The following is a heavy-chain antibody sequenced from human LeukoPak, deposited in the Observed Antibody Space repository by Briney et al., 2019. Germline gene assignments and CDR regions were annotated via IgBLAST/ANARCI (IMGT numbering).Heavy chain of an antibody. CDR1: GYSFTSHW. D-gene: IGHD2-15*01. CDR2: IYPGDSET. Sequence: GESLKISCKGSGYSFTSHWIGWVRQMPGKGLEWMGIIYPGDSETRYSPSFQGQVTISADKSISTAYLQWSSLKASDTAIYYCARHRAATGYFDYWGQGTLVTVSS. CDR3: ARHRAATGYFDY. V-gene: IGHV5-51*01. J-gene: IGHJ4*02.